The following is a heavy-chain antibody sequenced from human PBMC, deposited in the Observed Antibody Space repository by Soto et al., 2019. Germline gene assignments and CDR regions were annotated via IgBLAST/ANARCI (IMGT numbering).Heavy chain of an antibody. V-gene: IGHV1-18*01. J-gene: IGHJ6*02. CDR1: GYTFTSYG. CDR3: ARDRLLTMVRGVFLDYYYGMDV. D-gene: IGHD3-10*01. CDR2: ISAYNGNT. Sequence: GASVKVSCKASGYTFTSYGISWVRQAPGQGLEWMGWISAYNGNTNYAQKLQGRVTMTTDTSTSTAYMELRSLRSDDTAVYYCARDRLLTMVRGVFLDYYYGMDVWGQGTTVTVSS.